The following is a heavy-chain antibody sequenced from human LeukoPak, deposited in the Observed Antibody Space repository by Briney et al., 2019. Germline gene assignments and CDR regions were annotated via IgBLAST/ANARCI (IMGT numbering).Heavy chain of an antibody. CDR3: ARDRSSWATGVYHYYGMDV. D-gene: IGHD5-24*01. CDR2: ISTTSSFT. Sequence: AGGSLRLSCAASGFTFSDYYMSWIRQAPGKGLEWVSYISTTSSFTNYADSVKGRFTISRDNAKNSLYLQMNSLRAEDTAVYYCARDRSSWATGVYHYYGMDVWGQGTTVTVSS. V-gene: IGHV3-11*06. CDR1: GFTFSDYY. J-gene: IGHJ6*02.